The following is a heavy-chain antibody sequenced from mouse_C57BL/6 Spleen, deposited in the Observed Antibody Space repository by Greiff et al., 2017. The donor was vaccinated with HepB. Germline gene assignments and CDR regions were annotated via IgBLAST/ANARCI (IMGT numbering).Heavy chain of an antibody. CDR2: ISNGGGST. Sequence: EVQGVESGGGLVQPGGSLKLSCAASGFTFSDYYMYWVRQTPEKRLEWVAYISNGGGSTYYPDTVKGRFTISRDNAKNTLYLQMSRLKSEDTAMYYCARGDYYGSSPWFAYWGQGTLVTVSA. CDR3: ARGDYYGSSPWFAY. CDR1: GFTFSDYY. D-gene: IGHD1-1*01. V-gene: IGHV5-12*01. J-gene: IGHJ3*01.